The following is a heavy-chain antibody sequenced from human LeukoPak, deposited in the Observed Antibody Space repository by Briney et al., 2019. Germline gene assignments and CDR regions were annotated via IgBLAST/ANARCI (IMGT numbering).Heavy chain of an antibody. CDR1: GYTFTSYD. Sequence: ASVKVSCKASGYTFTSYDINWVRQATGQGLEWMGWMNPNSGNTGYAQKFQGRVTMTRNTSISTAYMELSSLRSEDTAAYYCARGRNSYSSSWYRRSIGGSYSGYYYGMDVWGQGTTVTVSS. J-gene: IGHJ6*02. CDR2: MNPNSGNT. D-gene: IGHD6-13*01. V-gene: IGHV1-8*01. CDR3: ARGRNSYSSSWYRRSIGGSYSGYYYGMDV.